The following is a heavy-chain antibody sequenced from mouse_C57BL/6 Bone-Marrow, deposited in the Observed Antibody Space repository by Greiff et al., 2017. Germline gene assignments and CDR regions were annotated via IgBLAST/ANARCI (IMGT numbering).Heavy chain of an antibody. Sequence: VQLQQPGAELVKPGASVKLSCKASGYTFTSYWMHWVKQRPGQGLEWIGMIHPNIGSTNYNEKFKSKATLTVDKSSSTAYMQLSSLTSEDSAVYYCARRWLRRRFAYWGQGTLVTVSA. D-gene: IGHD2-2*01. V-gene: IGHV1-64*01. CDR1: GYTFTSYW. CDR3: ARRWLRRRFAY. J-gene: IGHJ3*01. CDR2: IHPNIGST.